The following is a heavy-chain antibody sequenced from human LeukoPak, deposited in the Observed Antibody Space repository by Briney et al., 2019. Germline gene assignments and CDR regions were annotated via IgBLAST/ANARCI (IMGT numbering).Heavy chain of an antibody. CDR3: TTDRGIAIRPLFDY. J-gene: IGHJ4*02. CDR1: GLSFTNAW. V-gene: IGHV3-15*01. CDR2: IKSKNDGGTT. Sequence: PGGSLRLSCAASGLSFTNAWMGWVRQAPGRGLEWVGRIKSKNDGGTTDYAAPVKGRFINSIDDSKNTLYLQMNSLRTEDTAVYYCTTDRGIAIRPLFDYWGQGTLVTVSS. D-gene: IGHD6-13*01.